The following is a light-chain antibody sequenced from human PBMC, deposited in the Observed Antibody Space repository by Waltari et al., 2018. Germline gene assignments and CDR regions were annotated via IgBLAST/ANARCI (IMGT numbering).Light chain of an antibody. CDR1: QSLLHSNGNTY. CDR3: MQGTHFPRT. Sequence: DVVMTQSPLSLPITPGQPASMTCRSSQSLLHSNGNTYLTWFLQKPGQPPRRLIYKVSNRDSGVPDRFSGSGAGTDFTLKISRAEAEYVGVYYCMQGTHFPRTFGQGTKVEIK. J-gene: IGKJ1*01. V-gene: IGKV2-30*02. CDR2: KVS.